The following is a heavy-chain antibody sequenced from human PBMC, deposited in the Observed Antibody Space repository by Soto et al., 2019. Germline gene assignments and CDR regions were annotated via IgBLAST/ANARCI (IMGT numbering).Heavy chain of an antibody. CDR1: GFTFSSYA. CDR2: ISGSGGST. D-gene: IGHD6-13*01. V-gene: IGHV3-23*01. CDR3: AKETHSSSWPPGGMDV. Sequence: PGGSLRLSCAASGFTFSSYAMSWVRQAPGKGLEWVSAISGSGGSTYYADSVKGRFTISRDNSKNTLYLQMNSLRAEDTAVYYCAKETHSSSWPPGGMDVWGQGTTVTVSS. J-gene: IGHJ6*02.